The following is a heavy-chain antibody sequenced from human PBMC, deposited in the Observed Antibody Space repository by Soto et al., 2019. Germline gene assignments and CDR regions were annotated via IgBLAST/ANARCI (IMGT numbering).Heavy chain of an antibody. V-gene: IGHV1-18*04. D-gene: IGHD3-22*01. CDR3: ARDRFQYDSSGQGDY. CDR2: ISPRTGNT. CDR1: GYTFSDYG. J-gene: IGHJ4*02. Sequence: QVQMKQSGPEVKRPGASVKVACKASGYTFSDYGIIWVRQAPGQGLEWMGWISPRTGNTNSAQIVQGRVTLTTDTSANTAYLELTSLRSDDTAIYYCARDRFQYDSSGQGDYWGQGTLVTVS.